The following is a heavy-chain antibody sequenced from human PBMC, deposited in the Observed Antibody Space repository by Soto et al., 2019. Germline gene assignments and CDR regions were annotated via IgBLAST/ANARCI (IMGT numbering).Heavy chain of an antibody. CDR1: GFTFSSYG. CDR3: AREVLVRGIKYHAMDG. CDR2: IWSDGSNK. J-gene: IGHJ6*02. V-gene: IGHV3-33*01. D-gene: IGHD3-10*01. Sequence: QVQLVESGGGVVQPGRSLSLSCAASGFTFSSYGIHWVRQAPGKGLEWVAVIWSDGSNKYYADSVKGRFTISRDNTKNTLYLQMNSLRAEDTAVYYCAREVLVRGIKYHAMDGWCQGTTVTVS.